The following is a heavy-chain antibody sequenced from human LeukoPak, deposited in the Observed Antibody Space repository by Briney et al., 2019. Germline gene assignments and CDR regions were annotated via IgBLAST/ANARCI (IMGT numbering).Heavy chain of an antibody. Sequence: GGSLRLSCAASGFTLSNYGMHWVGQAPGKGLEWVAYINHDGRNKYFADSVKGRFTVSRDNSKNTVYLQMNSLRVEDTAVYYCGKDFEWSLDYWGQGTLVTVSS. V-gene: IGHV3-30*02. D-gene: IGHD3-3*01. CDR2: INHDGRNK. CDR3: GKDFEWSLDY. J-gene: IGHJ4*02. CDR1: GFTLSNYG.